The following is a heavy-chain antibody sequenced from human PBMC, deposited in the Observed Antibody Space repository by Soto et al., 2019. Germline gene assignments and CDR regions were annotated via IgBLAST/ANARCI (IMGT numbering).Heavy chain of an antibody. CDR2: IYGNGGGI. CDR3: AKDAVYNDGLWLMDH. CDR1: GLPHCSFE. D-gene: IGHD2-21*01. J-gene: IGHJ4*02. Sequence: PGGSIRLSCTACGLPHCSFEMMWGCKTPWKGLECVSGIYGNGGGIEYADSVKGRFTISRDNSKNTVYLQMTDLRADDTAVYYCAKDAVYNDGLWLMDHWGQGTQVTVSS. V-gene: IGHV3-23*01.